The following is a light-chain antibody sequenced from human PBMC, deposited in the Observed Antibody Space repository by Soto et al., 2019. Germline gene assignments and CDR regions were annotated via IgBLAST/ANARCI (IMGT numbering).Light chain of an antibody. CDR3: QQHINWPLT. CDR1: QSISSSY. Sequence: ETVLTQSPGTLSLSPGERASLSCRASQSISSSYLAWYQQTPGQAPRLLIYGASSRATGIPARSSGSGSGADFTLTISSLEPEDFALYYCQQHINWPLTFGGGTKVDIK. V-gene: IGKV3D-20*02. CDR2: GAS. J-gene: IGKJ4*01.